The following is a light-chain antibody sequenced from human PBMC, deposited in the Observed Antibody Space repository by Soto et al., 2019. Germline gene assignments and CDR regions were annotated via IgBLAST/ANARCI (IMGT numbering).Light chain of an antibody. J-gene: IGKJ2*01. CDR1: QTITNF. CDR2: AAS. Sequence: DIQKTQSPSSLSASVGDRVTITCRANQTITNFLNWFQHKPGKAPRVLIYAASSLQSGVPSRFSGSGSGTDFTLTIGSLQPEDFASYYCQQTYKTPFTFGQGTRLDIK. CDR3: QQTYKTPFT. V-gene: IGKV1-39*01.